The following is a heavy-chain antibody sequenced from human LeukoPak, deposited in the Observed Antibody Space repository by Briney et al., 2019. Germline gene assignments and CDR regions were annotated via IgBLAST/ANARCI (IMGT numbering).Heavy chain of an antibody. CDR3: ARSRQASGLFNS. V-gene: IGHV4-30-2*01. J-gene: IGHJ5*01. CDR1: GYAITSGGFS. D-gene: IGHD3-10*01. CDR2: IYDRGPA. Sequence: SETLSLTWTVSGYAITSGGFSWNWIRQPPGKGLEWIGCIYDRGPAYYNPSLKSRFTISVDRPKNQFFLNVTSLTAADTAVYYCARSRQASGLFNSWGQGTLVVVSS.